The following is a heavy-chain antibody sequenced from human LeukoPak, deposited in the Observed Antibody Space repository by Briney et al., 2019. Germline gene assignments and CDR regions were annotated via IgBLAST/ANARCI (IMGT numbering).Heavy chain of an antibody. V-gene: IGHV3-53*01. J-gene: IGHJ4*02. CDR1: GFTVSSNY. D-gene: IGHD5/OR15-5a*01. CDR2: IYFGGTT. Sequence: GGSLRLSCAASGFTVSSNYMTWVRQVPGQGLEWVSVIYFGGTTYYADSVKGRFTISRDNSKNTVYLQMNSLRVEDTAVYYCARGDGVYVYWGQGTLVTVSS. CDR3: ARGDGVYVY.